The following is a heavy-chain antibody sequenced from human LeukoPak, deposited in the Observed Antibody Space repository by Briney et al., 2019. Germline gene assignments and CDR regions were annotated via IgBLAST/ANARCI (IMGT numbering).Heavy chain of an antibody. V-gene: IGHV3-30-3*01. CDR1: GFTFNSYA. Sequence: GRSLRLSCAASGFTFNSYAMHWVRQAPGKRLEWVAVISYDGSNKYYADSVKGRFTISRDNSKNTLYLQINSLRAEDTAVYYCARDKGKYDSSGYANWGQGTLVTVSS. J-gene: IGHJ4*02. CDR3: ARDKGKYDSSGYAN. CDR2: ISYDGSNK. D-gene: IGHD3-22*01.